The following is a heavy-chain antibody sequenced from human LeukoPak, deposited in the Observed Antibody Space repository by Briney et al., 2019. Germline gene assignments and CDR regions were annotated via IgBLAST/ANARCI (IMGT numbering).Heavy chain of an antibody. V-gene: IGHV1-2*02. CDR1: GYTFTGYY. CDR2: INPNSGGT. D-gene: IGHD2-2*01. CDR3: ARGAGYCSSTSCYPHAFDI. J-gene: IGHJ3*02. Sequence: ASVKVSCKASGYTFTGYYMHWVRQAPGQGLEWMGWINPNSGGTNYAQKFQGRVTMTRDTSISTAYMELSRLRSDDTAVYYCARGAGYCSSTSCYPHAFDIWGQGTMVTVSS.